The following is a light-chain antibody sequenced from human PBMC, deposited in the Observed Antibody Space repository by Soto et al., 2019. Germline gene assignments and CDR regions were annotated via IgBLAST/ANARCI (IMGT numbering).Light chain of an antibody. CDR3: GAWDDSLRVL. CDR2: RNN. V-gene: IGLV1-47*01. Sequence: QSVLTQPPSASGTPGQRGTISCSGSSSNIGNNYVYWYQQFPGTAPKLLIYRNNLRPSGAPDRFSGSKSDTSASLAISGIRSEDAADHYYGAWDDSLRVLLGTGTKLTAL. J-gene: IGLJ1*01. CDR1: SSNIGNNY.